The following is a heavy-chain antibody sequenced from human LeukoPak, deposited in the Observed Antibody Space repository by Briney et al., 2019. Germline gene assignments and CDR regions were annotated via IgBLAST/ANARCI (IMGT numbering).Heavy chain of an antibody. V-gene: IGHV3-30*03. Sequence: GGSLRLSCAASGFTFSHYGVHWVRQAPGKGLEWVAVISYDGSNKYFADSVKGRFTISRDNSKNTLYLQMNSLRADDTAVYFCATRPPGDHPYFDFWGQGSLVTVSS. D-gene: IGHD3-10*01. CDR2: ISYDGSNK. CDR3: ATRPPGDHPYFDF. CDR1: GFTFSHYG. J-gene: IGHJ4*02.